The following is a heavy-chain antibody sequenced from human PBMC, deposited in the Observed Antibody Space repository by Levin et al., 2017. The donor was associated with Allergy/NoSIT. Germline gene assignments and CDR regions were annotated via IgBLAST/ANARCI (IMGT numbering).Heavy chain of an antibody. V-gene: IGHV1-2*02. D-gene: IGHD2-2*01. CDR2: INPNSGGT. CDR1: GYTFTGYY. CDR3: ARVPRGRYCSSTSCDDAFDI. Sequence: GESLKISCKASGYTFTGYYMHWVRQAPGQGLEWMGWINPNSGGTNYAQKFQGRVTMTRDTSISTAYMELSRLRSDDTAVYYCARVPRGRYCSSTSCDDAFDIWGQGTMVTVSS. J-gene: IGHJ3*02.